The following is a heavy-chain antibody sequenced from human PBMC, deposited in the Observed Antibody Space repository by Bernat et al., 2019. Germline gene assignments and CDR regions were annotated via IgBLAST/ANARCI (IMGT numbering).Heavy chain of an antibody. D-gene: IGHD6-13*01. CDR3: ARVSSSWYAEYFQH. J-gene: IGHJ1*01. CDR1: GYTFTSYD. Sequence: QVQLVQSGAEVKKPGASVKVSCKASGYTFTSYDINWVRQATGQGLEWMGWMNPNSGNTGYAQKFQGRVTMTRNTSISTAYMELSSLRSEDTAVYYCARVSSSWYAEYFQHWGQAPWSPSPQ. V-gene: IGHV1-8*01. CDR2: MNPNSGNT.